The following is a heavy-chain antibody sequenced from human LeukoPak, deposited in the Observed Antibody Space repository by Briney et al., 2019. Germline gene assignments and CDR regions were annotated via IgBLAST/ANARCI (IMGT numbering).Heavy chain of an antibody. CDR2: INHCGST. J-gene: IGHJ4*02. CDR3: EKGTWGLDY. CDR1: DEPFSGSY. Sequence: PSETLSLTCAVSDEPFSGSYWRWIRQPPGEGLAWIGGINHCGSTNYDPSLKSRVTISVDTATGQVSLELNSVSAADTAVYYCEKGTWGLDYWGQGTLVTVSA. V-gene: IGHV4-34*01. D-gene: IGHD3-16*01.